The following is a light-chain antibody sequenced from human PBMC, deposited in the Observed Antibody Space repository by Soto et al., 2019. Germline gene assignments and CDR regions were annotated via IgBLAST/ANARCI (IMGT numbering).Light chain of an antibody. CDR1: QSVSNND. J-gene: IGKJ2*01. V-gene: IGKV3-20*01. Sequence: EIVLTQSPDTLSLSPGERATVSCRASQSVSNNDLAWYQQRPGQAPRLVLYGASTRPTGIPDRFSGSGSGTEFTLTISRPEPEDFAVYYCHHYSRSPPYTFGQGTNLDIK. CDR2: GAS. CDR3: HHYSRSPPYT.